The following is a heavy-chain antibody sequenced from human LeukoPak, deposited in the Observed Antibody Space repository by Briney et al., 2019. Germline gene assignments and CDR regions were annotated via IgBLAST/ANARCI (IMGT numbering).Heavy chain of an antibody. V-gene: IGHV3-53*01. Sequence: GGSLRLSCAASGFSVSNNYMSWVRQAPGKGLEWVSVLYSGGNTYYADSVQGRFTISRDNSKNTLYLQMNSLRAEDTAVYYCARDRTYYYGMDVWGQGTTVTVSS. J-gene: IGHJ6*02. CDR2: LYSGGNT. CDR1: GFSVSNNY. CDR3: ARDRTYYYGMDV.